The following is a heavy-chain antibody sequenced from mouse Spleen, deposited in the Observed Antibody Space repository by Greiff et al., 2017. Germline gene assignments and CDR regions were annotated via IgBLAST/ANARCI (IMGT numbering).Heavy chain of an antibody. CDR1: GYTFSSYW. J-gene: IGHJ1*01. Sequence: QVQLKQPGTELVKPGASVKLSCKASGYTFSSYWMHWVKQRPGQGLEWIGMIHPNSGSTNYNENFKSKATLTVDKSSTTAYIQLSSLTSEDSAVYYCASPTVVADWYFDVWGAGTTVTVSS. CDR3: ASPTVVADWYFDV. D-gene: IGHD1-1*01. CDR2: IHPNSGST. V-gene: IGHV1-64*01.